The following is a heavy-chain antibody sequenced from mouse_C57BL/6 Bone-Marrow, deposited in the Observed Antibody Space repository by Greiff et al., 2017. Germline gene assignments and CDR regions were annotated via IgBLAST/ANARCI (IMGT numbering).Heavy chain of an antibody. D-gene: IGHD2-3*01. Sequence: QVQLQQPGAELVMPGASVKLSCKASGYTFTSYWMHWVKQRPGQGLEWIGEIDPSDSYTNYNQKFKGKSTLTVDKSSSTAYMQLSSLTSEDSAVYYFAREDDGDYPDYWGQGTTLTVSS. CDR3: AREDDGDYPDY. CDR2: IDPSDSYT. V-gene: IGHV1-69*01. CDR1: GYTFTSYW. J-gene: IGHJ2*01.